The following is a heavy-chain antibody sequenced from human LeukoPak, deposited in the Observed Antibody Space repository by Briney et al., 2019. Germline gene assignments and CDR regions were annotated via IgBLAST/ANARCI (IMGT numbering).Heavy chain of an antibody. J-gene: IGHJ4*02. CDR2: ITGSGATT. V-gene: IGHV3-23*01. CDR3: AKVVSGFHFDC. Sequence: GRSLRLSCAASGFTFDDYAMHWVRRAPGKGPEWVSGITGSGATTYYADSVKGRFTISRDNSQNTLYLQMNTLRAEDTAVYYCAKVVSGFHFDCWGQGTLVTVSS. D-gene: IGHD1-26*01. CDR1: GFTFDDYA.